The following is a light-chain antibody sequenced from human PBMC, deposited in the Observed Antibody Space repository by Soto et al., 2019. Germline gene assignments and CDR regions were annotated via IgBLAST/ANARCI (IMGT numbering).Light chain of an antibody. V-gene: IGKV3-20*01. CDR1: QSVSSSY. CDR2: DAS. J-gene: IGKJ1*01. CDR3: QQYGSSPWT. Sequence: EMVLTQSPGALYLSPGERATLSCRASQSVSSSYLAWYQQKPGQAPRLLIYDASTRATGIPDRISGSGSGTDFTLTISRLEPEDFAVYYCQQYGSSPWTFGQGTSVEIQ.